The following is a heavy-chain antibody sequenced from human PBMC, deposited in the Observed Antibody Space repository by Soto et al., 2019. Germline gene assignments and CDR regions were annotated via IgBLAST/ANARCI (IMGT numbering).Heavy chain of an antibody. CDR3: ARGGYYDNVWGKLSHYGLDV. Sequence: QVQLVQSASEVMKPGASVKVSCKASGYTFIRYGITWVRQAPGQRLEWMGWISPYNDQTIYAQKLQGRVTVPADTSTRTVYMQVRGLKSDDTAVYYCARGGYYDNVWGKLSHYGLDVWGQGTSVTVSS. V-gene: IGHV1-18*01. CDR1: GYTFIRYG. D-gene: IGHD3-16*01. J-gene: IGHJ6*02. CDR2: ISPYNDQT.